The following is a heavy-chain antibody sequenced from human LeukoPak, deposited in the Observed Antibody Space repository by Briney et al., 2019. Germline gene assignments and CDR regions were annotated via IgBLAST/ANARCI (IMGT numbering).Heavy chain of an antibody. J-gene: IGHJ6*03. D-gene: IGHD2-2*02. CDR3: ARDRCSSTSCYSASPYYYYYVDV. V-gene: IGHV3-7*01. CDR2: IKQDGSEK. Sequence: GGSLRLSCAASTFTFSNFWMNWVRQAPGKGLEWVANIKQDGSEKYYVDSVKGRFTISRDNAQNSLYLQMNSLRAEDTALYYCARDRCSSTSCYSASPYYYYYVDVWGKGTTVTVSS. CDR1: TFTFSNFW.